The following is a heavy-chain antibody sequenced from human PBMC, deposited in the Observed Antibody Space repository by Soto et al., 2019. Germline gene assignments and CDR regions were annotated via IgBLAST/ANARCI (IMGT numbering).Heavy chain of an antibody. V-gene: IGHV4-59*01. CDR3: ARTPFRVTLGTVLHYLDS. J-gene: IGHJ4*02. Sequence: SETLSLTCTVSGASIRSTYWSWIRQSPGKGLEWIGYIYYSGTTNYNPSLKNRVTISVDTSKSQLSLNLTSVNAADPAVYYCARTPFRVTLGTVLHYLDSWGQGTRVTVSS. D-gene: IGHD2-21*02. CDR1: GASIRSTY. CDR2: IYYSGTT.